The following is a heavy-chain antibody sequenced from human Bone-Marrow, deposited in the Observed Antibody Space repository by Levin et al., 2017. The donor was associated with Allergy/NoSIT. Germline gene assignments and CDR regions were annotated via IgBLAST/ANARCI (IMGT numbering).Heavy chain of an antibody. D-gene: IGHD3-16*01. CDR3: ARITVWGTVSPERRDS. J-gene: IGHJ4*02. Sequence: GESLKISCAASGFTFSSYSMNWVRQAPGKGLEWVSFISSSSGYIYYADSVKGRFTTSRDNAKSSLYLQMNSLTAEDSAVYYCARITVWGTVSPERRDSWGQGVLVTVSS. CDR2: ISSSSGYI. CDR1: GFTFSSYS. V-gene: IGHV3-21*01.